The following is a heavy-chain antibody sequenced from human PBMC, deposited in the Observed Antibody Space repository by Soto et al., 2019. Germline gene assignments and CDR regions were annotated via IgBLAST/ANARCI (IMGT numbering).Heavy chain of an antibody. D-gene: IGHD3-22*01. CDR3: ARERRYYEDSSGTNDYYRLDV. CDR2: IIPILGIA. V-gene: IGHV1-69*04. Sequence: SVKVSCKASGGTFSSYTISWVRQAPGQGLEWMGRIIPILGIANYAQKFQGRVTITADKSTSTAYMELSSLRSEDTAVYYCARERRYYEDSSGTNDYYRLDVWGKGTTVTVSS. CDR1: GGTFSSYT. J-gene: IGHJ6*04.